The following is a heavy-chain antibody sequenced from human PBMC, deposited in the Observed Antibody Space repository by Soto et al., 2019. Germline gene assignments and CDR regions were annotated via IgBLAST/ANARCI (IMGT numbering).Heavy chain of an antibody. V-gene: IGHV3-23*01. J-gene: IGHJ6*03. CDR3: AKQGTYLYYYMDV. CDR2: ISGSGGST. CDR1: GFTFSSYA. D-gene: IGHD3-16*02. Sequence: GGSLRLSCGAFGFTFSSYAMSWVRQAPGKGLEWVSAISGSGGSTYYADSVKGRFTISRDNSKNTLYLQMNSLRAEDTAVYYCAKQGTYLYYYMDVWGKGTTVTVSS.